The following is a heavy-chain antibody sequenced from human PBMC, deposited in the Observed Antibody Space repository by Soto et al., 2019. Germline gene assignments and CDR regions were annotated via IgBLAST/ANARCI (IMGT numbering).Heavy chain of an antibody. Sequence: EVQLVESGGGLVQPGRSLRLSCAASGFAFNNYAMHCVRPDPGKGLEWVSGISWNSGSIGYEDSVKGRFTISRDNAKNSLYLQMNSLRAEDTALYYCAKGVTTIFLDAFEIWGQVTMVTVSS. J-gene: IGHJ3*02. CDR1: GFAFNNYA. V-gene: IGHV3-9*01. CDR3: AKGVTTIFLDAFEI. CDR2: ISWNSGSI. D-gene: IGHD5-12*01.